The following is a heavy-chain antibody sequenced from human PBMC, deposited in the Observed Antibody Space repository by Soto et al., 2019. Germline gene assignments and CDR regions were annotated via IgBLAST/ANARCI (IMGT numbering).Heavy chain of an antibody. Sequence: VGSLRLSCAASGFTFSNFEMHWVRQAPGKGLEWVSYINTAGSTKYYAESVKGRFTISRDNARNSLFLQMNSLRAEDTAVYYCARAECSSPDCLTAYYSYGLDVWGQGSTVTVSS. V-gene: IGHV3-48*03. CDR1: GFTFSNFE. CDR2: INTAGSTK. CDR3: ARAECSSPDCLTAYYSYGLDV. J-gene: IGHJ6*02. D-gene: IGHD3-9*01.